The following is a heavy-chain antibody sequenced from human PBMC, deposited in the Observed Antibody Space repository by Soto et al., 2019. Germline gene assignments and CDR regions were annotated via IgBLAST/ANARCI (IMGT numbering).Heavy chain of an antibody. J-gene: IGHJ4*02. D-gene: IGHD6-13*01. CDR3: ARVAAAGYFDY. V-gene: IGHV4-59*01. Sequence: SETLSLTCTVSGGSISSYYWSWIRQPPGKGLEWIGYIYYSGSTNYNPSLKSRVTISVDTSKNQFSLKLSSVTAADTAVYYCARVAAAGYFDYWGQGTPVTVSS. CDR2: IYYSGST. CDR1: GGSISSYY.